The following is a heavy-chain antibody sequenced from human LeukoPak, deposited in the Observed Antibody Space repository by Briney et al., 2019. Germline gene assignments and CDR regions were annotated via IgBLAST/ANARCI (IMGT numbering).Heavy chain of an antibody. D-gene: IGHD6-13*01. V-gene: IGHV1-18*01. Sequence: GASVKVSCKASGYTFTSYGISWVRQAPGQGLEWMGWISAYNGNTNYAQKLQGRVTMTTDTSTSTAYMELRSLRSEDTAVYYCATPRIAAAGGFWFDPWGQGTLVTVSS. CDR3: ATPRIAAAGGFWFDP. J-gene: IGHJ5*02. CDR1: GYTFTSYG. CDR2: ISAYNGNT.